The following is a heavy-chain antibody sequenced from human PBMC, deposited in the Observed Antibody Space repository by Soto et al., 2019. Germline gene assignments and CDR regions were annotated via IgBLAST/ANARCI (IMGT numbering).Heavy chain of an antibody. CDR2: ISAYNGNT. D-gene: IGHD3-10*01. V-gene: IGHV1-18*01. CDR3: ARDQESITDRILQY. CDR1: GDTFASVG. J-gene: IGHJ4*02. Sequence: ASVKVSCKGSGDTFASVGFSWVRQAPGQGLEWLGWISAYNGNTHYAQKVRDRVTLTTDTSTNTAYMELRSLTSDDTAVYYCARDQESITDRILQYWGQGTRVTVSS.